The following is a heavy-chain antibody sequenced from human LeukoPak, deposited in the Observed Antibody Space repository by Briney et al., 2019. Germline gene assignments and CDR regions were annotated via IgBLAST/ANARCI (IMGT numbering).Heavy chain of an antibody. CDR3: TKGGSYGPLDY. CDR1: GFTFSNSA. J-gene: IGHJ4*02. D-gene: IGHD1-26*01. V-gene: IGHV3-23*01. CDR2: ISDSGGDT. Sequence: GGSLRLSCAVSGFTFSNSAMTWVRRAPGKGLEWVAAISDSGGDTIYTYSVKDRFTISRDNSKNTLYLQMNSLRADDTAVYYCTKGGSYGPLDYWGQGTLVTVSS.